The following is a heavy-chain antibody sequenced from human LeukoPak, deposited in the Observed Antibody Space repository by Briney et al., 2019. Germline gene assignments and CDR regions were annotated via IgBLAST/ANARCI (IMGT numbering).Heavy chain of an antibody. CDR1: GYTFTSYG. CDR3: AATPRGGCSSTSCYSFDY. D-gene: IGHD2-2*01. V-gene: IGHV1-18*01. J-gene: IGHJ4*02. CDR2: ISAYNGNT. Sequence: GASVKVSCKASGYTFTSYGISWVRQAPGQGLEWMGWISAYNGNTNYAQKLQGRVTMTTDTSPSKAYMELRSLRSDDPAVYYCAATPRGGCSSTSCYSFDYWGQGTLVTVSS.